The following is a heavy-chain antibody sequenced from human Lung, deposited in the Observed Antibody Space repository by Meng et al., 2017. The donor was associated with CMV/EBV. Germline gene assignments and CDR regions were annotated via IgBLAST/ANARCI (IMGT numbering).Heavy chain of an antibody. CDR3: VRYANSHYGMDV. J-gene: IGHJ6*02. CDR2: IKEDGSGQ. CDR1: GFTFTTFW. D-gene: IGHD2-21*01. Sequence: GSXRLSXAASGFTFTTFWMTWVRQAPGKGLEWVANIKEDGSGQWYVDSVKGRFTISRDNAKQSVYLQMDSLRAEDTAVYYCVRYANSHYGMDVWGQGTTVTVSS. V-gene: IGHV3-7*01.